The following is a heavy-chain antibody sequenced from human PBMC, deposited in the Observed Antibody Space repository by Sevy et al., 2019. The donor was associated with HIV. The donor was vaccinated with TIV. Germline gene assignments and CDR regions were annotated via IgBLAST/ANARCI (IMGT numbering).Heavy chain of an antibody. CDR3: ARESPYIAAAGKYYYYNGMDV. J-gene: IGHJ6*02. Sequence: SETLSLTCTVSGGSVSSYFWSWIRQPPGKGLEWIGSIYYSGSTAYNPSLKSRVTISLDTSKNQFSLKLSSVTAADTAVYYCARESPYIAAAGKYYYYNGMDVWGQGTTVTVSS. CDR2: IYYSGST. D-gene: IGHD6-13*01. V-gene: IGHV4-59*02. CDR1: GGSVSSYF.